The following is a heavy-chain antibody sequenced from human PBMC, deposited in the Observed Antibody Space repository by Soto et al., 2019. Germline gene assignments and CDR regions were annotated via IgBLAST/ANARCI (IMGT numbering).Heavy chain of an antibody. CDR2: ISYDGSNK. V-gene: IGHV3-30*18. D-gene: IGHD5-18*01. J-gene: IGHJ4*02. CDR1: GFTFSSYG. Sequence: SLRLSCAASGFTFSSYGMHWVRQAPGKGLEWVAVISYDGSNKYYADSVKGRFTISRDNSKNTLYLQMNSLRAEDTAVYYCAKGRYLGYSYGLIDYWGQGTLVTVSS. CDR3: AKGRYLGYSYGLIDY.